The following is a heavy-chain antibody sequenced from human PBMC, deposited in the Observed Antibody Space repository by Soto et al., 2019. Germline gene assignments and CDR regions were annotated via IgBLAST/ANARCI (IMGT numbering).Heavy chain of an antibody. Sequence: EVQLLESGGGLVQPGGSLRLSCEAFGFIFSNYAMSWVRQGPGKGLEWVSVIGGEAVSTNCADSVKGRCTVSRDDSKNTVYLQLDSLRDDDTAVYYCAKDSTSYNGIYDPFDIWGQGTMVTVSS. CDR1: GFIFSNYA. V-gene: IGHV3-23*01. CDR2: IGGEAVST. J-gene: IGHJ3*02. CDR3: AKDSTSYNGIYDPFDI. D-gene: IGHD1-1*01.